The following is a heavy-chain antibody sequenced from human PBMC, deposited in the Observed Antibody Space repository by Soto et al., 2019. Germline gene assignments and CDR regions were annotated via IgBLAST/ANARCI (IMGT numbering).Heavy chain of an antibody. CDR3: AIDYYDIWTGYGGWAEY. CDR1: GFTFISYS. CDR2: ISSSSSYI. J-gene: IGHJ4*02. D-gene: IGHD3-9*01. V-gene: IGHV3-21*01. Sequence: GFLRLSCAASGFTFISYSMNWVLQAPGKGLEWVSSISSSSSYIYYADSVKGRFTISRDNAKNSLYLQMNSLRAEDTAVYYCAIDYYDIWTGYGGWAEYWGQGTLVTVSS.